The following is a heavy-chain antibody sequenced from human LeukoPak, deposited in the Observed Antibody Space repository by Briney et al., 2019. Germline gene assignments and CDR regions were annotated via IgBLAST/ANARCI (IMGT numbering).Heavy chain of an antibody. CDR2: ISYDGSNK. V-gene: IGHV3-30-3*02. D-gene: IGHD1-26*01. Sequence: GGSLRLSCAASGFTFSSYAMHWVRQAPGKGLEWVAVISYDGSNKYYADSVKGRFTISRDNSKNTLYLQMNSLRAEDTAVYYCAKTPIVGATIDYWGQGTLVTVSS. CDR3: AKTPIVGATIDY. CDR1: GFTFSSYA. J-gene: IGHJ4*02.